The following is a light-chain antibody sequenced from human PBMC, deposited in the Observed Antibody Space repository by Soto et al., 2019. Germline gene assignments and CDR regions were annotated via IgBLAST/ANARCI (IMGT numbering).Light chain of an antibody. V-gene: IGLV1-40*01. CDR3: QSYDSSLSGYV. CDR1: SSKIGAGYD. CDR2: GNS. J-gene: IGLJ1*01. Sequence: QSVLTQPPSVSGAPGQRVTISCTGSSSKIGAGYDVHWYQHLPGTAPKLLIYGNSNRPSGVPDRFSGSKSGTSASLAITGLQAEDEADYYCQSYDSSLSGYVFGTGTKVTV.